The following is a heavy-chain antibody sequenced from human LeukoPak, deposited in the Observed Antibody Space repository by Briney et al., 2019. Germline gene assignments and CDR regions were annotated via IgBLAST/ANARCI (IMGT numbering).Heavy chain of an antibody. Sequence: GGSLRLSCVASGFTFGKYWMSWVRQAPGKGLEWVANIKLDGSEKNYVDSAKGRFTISRDNTKNSLYLQMNSLRAEDTAVFYCARDQYDTWSRRGNFDSWGQGTLVIVSS. CDR3: ARDQYDTWSRRGNFDS. J-gene: IGHJ4*02. D-gene: IGHD3-3*01. CDR2: IKLDGSEK. CDR1: GFTFGKYW. V-gene: IGHV3-7*03.